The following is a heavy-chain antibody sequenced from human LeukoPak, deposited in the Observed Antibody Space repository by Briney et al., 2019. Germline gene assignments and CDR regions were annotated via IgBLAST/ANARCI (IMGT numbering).Heavy chain of an antibody. CDR3: TKDWHILTGRNCFDP. D-gene: IGHD3-9*01. CDR1: GYTFDHYG. V-gene: IGHV1-18*01. CDR2: VTSYNGDT. J-gene: IGHJ5*02. Sequence: ASVKVSCKASGYTFDHYGISWVRQAPGQGLEWMGWVTSYNGDTNHAQRFHGRVTMTADTSTSTAYMDLRSLTFDDTAIYYCTKDWHILTGRNCFDPWGQGTLVTVSS.